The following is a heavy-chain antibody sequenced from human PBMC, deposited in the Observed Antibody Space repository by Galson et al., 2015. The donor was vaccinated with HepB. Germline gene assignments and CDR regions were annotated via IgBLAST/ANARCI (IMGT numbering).Heavy chain of an antibody. J-gene: IGHJ4*02. CDR2: ISWNSGSI. Sequence: SLRLSCAASGFTFDDYAMHWVRQAPGKGLEWVSGISWNSGSIGYADSVKGRFTISRDNAKNSLYLQMNSLRAEDTALYYCAKDIRCCSSTSCYLDYWGQGTLVTVSS. CDR3: AKDIRCCSSTSCYLDY. CDR1: GFTFDDYA. V-gene: IGHV3-9*01. D-gene: IGHD2-2*01.